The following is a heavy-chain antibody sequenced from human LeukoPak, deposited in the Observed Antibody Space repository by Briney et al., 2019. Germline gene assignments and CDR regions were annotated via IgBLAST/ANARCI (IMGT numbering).Heavy chain of an antibody. CDR1: GGSFSGYY. Sequence: PSETLSLTCAVYGGSFSGYYWSWIRQPPGKGLEWIGEINHSGSTNYNPSLKSRVTISVDTSKNQFSLKLSSVTAADTAVYYCASGRYSSSWYPYWGQGTLVTVSS. V-gene: IGHV4-34*01. CDR3: ASGRYSSSWYPY. J-gene: IGHJ4*02. CDR2: INHSGST. D-gene: IGHD6-13*01.